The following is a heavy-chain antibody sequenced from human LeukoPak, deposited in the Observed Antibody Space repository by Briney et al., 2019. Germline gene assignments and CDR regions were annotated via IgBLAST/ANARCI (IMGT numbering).Heavy chain of an antibody. J-gene: IGHJ4*02. CDR1: GGTFSSYA. D-gene: IGHD2-2*02. CDR2: IIPIFGTA. V-gene: IGHV1-69*13. CDR3: ARVCSSTSCYTDY. Sequence: PVASVKVSCKASGGTFSSYAISWVRQAPGQGLEWMGGIIPIFGTANYAQKFQGRVTITADESTSTAYMELSSLRSEDTAVYYCARVCSSTSCYTDYWGQGTLVTVSS.